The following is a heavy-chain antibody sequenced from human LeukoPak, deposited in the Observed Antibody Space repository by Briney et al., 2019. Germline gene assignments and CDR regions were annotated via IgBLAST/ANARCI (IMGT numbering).Heavy chain of an antibody. D-gene: IGHD1-26*01. V-gene: IGHV3-30*18. CDR3: AKEYSGSYPSPFDY. CDR2: ISYDGSNK. J-gene: IGHJ4*02. CDR1: GLTFSNFK. Sequence: GGSLRLSCAVSGLTFSNFKMNWVRRAPGKGLEWVAVISYDGSNKYYADSVKGRFTISRDNSKNTLYLQMNSLRAEDTAVYYCAKEYSGSYPSPFDYWGQGTLVTVSS.